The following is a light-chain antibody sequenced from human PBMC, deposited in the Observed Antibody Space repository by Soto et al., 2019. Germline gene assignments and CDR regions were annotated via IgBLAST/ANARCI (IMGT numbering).Light chain of an antibody. CDR1: SGDVGSYNR. CDR3: SSYTNINTRACV. Sequence: QSVLTQPASVSGSPGQWITMSCTGTSGDVGSYNRVSWYQQHPGKAPKLIIYEVTDRPSGVSNRFSGSKSGNTASLTISGLQAEDEAEYYCSSYTNINTRACVFGTGTKVTVL. V-gene: IGLV2-14*01. J-gene: IGLJ1*01. CDR2: EVT.